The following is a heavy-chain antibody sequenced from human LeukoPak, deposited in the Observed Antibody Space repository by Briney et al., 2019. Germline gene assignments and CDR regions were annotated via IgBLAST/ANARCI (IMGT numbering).Heavy chain of an antibody. CDR1: GFSFSDFG. D-gene: IGHD4-11*01. V-gene: IGHV3-30*02. CDR2: IRSDGSSI. Sequence: PGGSLRLSCAASGFSFSDFGMHWIRQAPGKGLEWVTLIRSDGSSIYYADFVKGRFTISRDNSRNTLYLQMNSLRVEDTAVYYCAKDRDEYGNDCWGQGILVTVST. CDR3: AKDRDEYGNDC. J-gene: IGHJ4*02.